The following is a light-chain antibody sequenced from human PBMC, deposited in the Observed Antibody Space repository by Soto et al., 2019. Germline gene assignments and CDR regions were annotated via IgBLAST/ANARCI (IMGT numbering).Light chain of an antibody. CDR2: AAS. J-gene: IGKJ1*01. CDR1: QSISRW. Sequence: IHTTPSPSSLSASVGDRTPNTYRDSQSISRWLAWYQQKPGKAPKVLIYAASSLHSGVPSRFSGSGAGPDCTLTISSLQPEDVYTDYCPQSYSTPQTFGQGTKVDI. V-gene: IGKV1-39*01. CDR3: PQSYSTPQT.